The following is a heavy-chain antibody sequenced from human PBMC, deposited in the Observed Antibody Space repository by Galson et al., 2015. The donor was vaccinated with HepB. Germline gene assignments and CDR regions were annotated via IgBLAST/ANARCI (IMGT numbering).Heavy chain of an antibody. Sequence: SVKVSCKASGGTFNRASISWVRQAPGQGLEWMGGIVPVFGTVTYAQKFQGRVTIIAAESTSTDYMDLSSLRSEDTAIYYCSRDPYNIGGGAFDIWGQGTVVTVAS. CDR2: IVPVFGTV. CDR3: SRDPYNIGGGAFDI. D-gene: IGHD1-14*01. CDR1: GGTFNRAS. J-gene: IGHJ3*02. V-gene: IGHV1-69*13.